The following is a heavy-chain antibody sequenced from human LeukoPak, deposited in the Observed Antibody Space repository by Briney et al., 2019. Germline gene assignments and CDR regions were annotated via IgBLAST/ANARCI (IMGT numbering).Heavy chain of an antibody. CDR1: DYSITTGYY. V-gene: IGHV4-38-2*01. CDR3: ARARGSGSPYYFDY. J-gene: IGHJ4*02. CDR2: IYHSGNT. Sequence: PSETLSLTCDVSDYSITTGYYWGWIRQPPGKGLEWIGGIYHSGNTYYNPSLKSRVAISVDASKNQFSLRLSSVTAADTAVYYCARARGSGSPYYFDYWGQGTLVTVSS. D-gene: IGHD3-10*01.